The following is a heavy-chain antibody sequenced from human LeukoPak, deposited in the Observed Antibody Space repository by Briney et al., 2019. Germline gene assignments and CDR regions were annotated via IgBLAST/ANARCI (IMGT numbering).Heavy chain of an antibody. CDR3: TSGASYGDYGAFEI. CDR1: GGSISSSTYY. V-gene: IGHV4-39*01. Sequence: SETLSLTCTASGGSISSSTYYWDWIRQPPGKGLEWIGSIYYSGSTYYNPSLKSRVTISVDTSKNQFSLKLTSVTAADTAVYYCTSGASYGDYGAFEIWGQGTMVTVSS. CDR2: IYYSGST. J-gene: IGHJ3*02. D-gene: IGHD4-17*01.